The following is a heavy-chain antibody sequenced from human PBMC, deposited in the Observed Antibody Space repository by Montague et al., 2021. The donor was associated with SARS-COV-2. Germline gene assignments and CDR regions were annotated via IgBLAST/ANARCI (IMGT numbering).Heavy chain of an antibody. CDR2: IDWDDDK. CDR3: ARRTYDILTGYDNGMDV. V-gene: IGHV2-70*11. Sequence: PALVKPTQTLTLTCTFSGFSLSTSGMCVSWIRQPPGKALEWLARIDWDDDKYYSTSLKTRLTISKDTSKNQVVLTMTNMDPVDTATYCCARRTYDILTGYDNGMDVWGQGTTVTVPS. D-gene: IGHD3-9*01. CDR1: GFSLSTSGMC. J-gene: IGHJ6*02.